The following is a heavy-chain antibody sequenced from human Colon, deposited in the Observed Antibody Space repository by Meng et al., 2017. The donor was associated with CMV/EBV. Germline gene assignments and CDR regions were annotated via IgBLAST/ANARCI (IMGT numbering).Heavy chain of an antibody. V-gene: IGHV4-4*07. CDR2: VYISGNT. CDR1: GASITSYY. D-gene: IGHD3-10*01. Sequence: VQPRESAPGLVKPSETLSLTCTVSGASITSYYWSWIRQPAGKGLEWIGRVYISGNTNYNPSLKSRVTMSIDTSKNQLSLNIRPVTAADTAVYYCARDSNLSGLAYWGQGTLVTVSS. J-gene: IGHJ4*02. CDR3: ARDSNLSGLAY.